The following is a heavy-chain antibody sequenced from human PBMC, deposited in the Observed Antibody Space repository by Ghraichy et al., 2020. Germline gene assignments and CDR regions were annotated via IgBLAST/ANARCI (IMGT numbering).Heavy chain of an antibody. CDR1: GFTFDDYA. Sequence: GGSLRLSCAASGFTFDDYAMHWVRQAPGKGLEWVSGISWNSGSIGYADSVKGRFTISRDNAKNSLYLQMNSLRAEDTALYYCAKGHYDFWSGYFLWGQGTLVTVSS. D-gene: IGHD3-3*01. CDR2: ISWNSGSI. J-gene: IGHJ4*02. V-gene: IGHV3-9*01. CDR3: AKGHYDFWSGYFL.